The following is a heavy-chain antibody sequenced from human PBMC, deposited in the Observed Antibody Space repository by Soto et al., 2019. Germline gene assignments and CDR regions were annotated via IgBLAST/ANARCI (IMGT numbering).Heavy chain of an antibody. J-gene: IGHJ6*02. CDR2: INVGTGNT. V-gene: IGHV1-3*01. D-gene: IGHD2-21*02. Sequence: ASVKVSCKASGYIFTNYAIHWVRQAPGQRLEWVGWINVGTGNTKYSQNFQGRVTITRDTSATTAYMELSSLRSEDTAVYYCARGAGYCSGDCWNDYYYAMDVWGQGTTVTVS. CDR3: ARGAGYCSGDCWNDYYYAMDV. CDR1: GYIFTNYA.